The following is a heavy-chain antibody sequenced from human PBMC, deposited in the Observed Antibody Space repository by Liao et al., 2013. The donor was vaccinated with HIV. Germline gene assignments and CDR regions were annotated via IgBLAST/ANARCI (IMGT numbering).Heavy chain of an antibody. J-gene: IGHJ3*02. CDR1: GGSLFTYY. D-gene: IGHD1-1*01. CDR3: ARGVMSWKQVDSFDI. V-gene: IGHV4-59*01. CDR2: IDYSGST. Sequence: QVQLQESGSGLVKPSETLSLTCTVSGGSLFTYYWSWIRQPPGKGLEWIGHIDYSGSTKYNPSLKSRVTILVDTSKNQFSLKLSSVTAADTAVYYCARGVMSWKQVDSFDIWGQGRLVAVSS.